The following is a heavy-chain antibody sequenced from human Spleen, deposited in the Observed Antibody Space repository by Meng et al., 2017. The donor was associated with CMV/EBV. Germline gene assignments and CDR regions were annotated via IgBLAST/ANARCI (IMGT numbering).Heavy chain of an antibody. CDR3: ARIKGRDGYRYFDY. D-gene: IGHD5-24*01. J-gene: IGHJ4*02. CDR2: INPNSGGT. V-gene: IGHV1-2*02. CDR1: GSTFTGYY. Sequence: SGSTFTGYYMHWVRQAPGQGLEWMGWINPNSGGTNYAQKFQGRVTMTRDTSISTAYMELSRLRSDDTAVYYCARIKGRDGYRYFDYWGQGTLVTVSS.